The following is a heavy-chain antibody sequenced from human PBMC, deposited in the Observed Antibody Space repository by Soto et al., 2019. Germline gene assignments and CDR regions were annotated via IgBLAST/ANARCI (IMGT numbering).Heavy chain of an antibody. D-gene: IGHD2-8*01. Sequence: RASVKVSCKASGYTFTTYGINWVRQAPGQGLEWMGWISTFNGNTNYAQKVQGRVTLTTDTSTSTAYMELRSLTSDDSAVYYCARDELDYSKGVWYTAYYFDYWGQGTLVTVSS. CDR2: ISTFNGNT. J-gene: IGHJ4*02. CDR3: ARDELDYSKGVWYTAYYFDY. CDR1: GYTFTTYG. V-gene: IGHV1-18*04.